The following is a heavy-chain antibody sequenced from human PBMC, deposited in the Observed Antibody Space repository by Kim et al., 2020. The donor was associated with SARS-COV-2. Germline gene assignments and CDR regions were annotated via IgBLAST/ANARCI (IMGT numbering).Heavy chain of an antibody. CDR1: GFTFSSYG. CDR3: ARDLADYYYYYGMDV. V-gene: IGHV3-33*05. J-gene: IGHJ6*02. Sequence: GGSLRLSCAASGFTFSSYGMHWVRQAPGKGLEWVAVISYDGSNKYYADSVKGRFTISRDNSKNTLYLQRNSLRAEDTAVYYCARDLADYYYYYGMDVWGQGTTVTVSS. CDR2: ISYDGSNK.